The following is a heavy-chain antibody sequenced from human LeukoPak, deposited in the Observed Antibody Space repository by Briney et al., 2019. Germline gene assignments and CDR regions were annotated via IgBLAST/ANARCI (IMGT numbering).Heavy chain of an antibody. D-gene: IGHD2-8*01. Sequence: PGGSLRLSCAASGFTFSSYAMSWVRQAPGKGLEWVSTISSGDNTNYADSVKGRFTVSRDNSKNTPYLQMNSLRADGAAVYYFAXXXXMLVPXGIXDFXGQXTLVTVSS. CDR1: GFTFSSYA. J-gene: IGHJ4*02. CDR2: ISSGDNT. V-gene: IGHV3-23*01. CDR3: AXXXXMLVPXGIXDF.